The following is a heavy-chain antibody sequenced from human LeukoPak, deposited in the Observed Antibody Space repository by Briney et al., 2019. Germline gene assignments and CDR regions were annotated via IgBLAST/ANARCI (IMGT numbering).Heavy chain of an antibody. CDR3: ARIAASGSGPFDY. V-gene: IGHV3-66*01. CDR2: IHSGGST. Sequence: PGGSLRLSCAASGFAVNINYMTWVRQAPGKGLEWVSVIHSGGSTYYADSVRGRFTISRDNSKNMLYLQMNSLRAEDTAVYYCARIAASGSGPFDYWGQGTLVAVSS. J-gene: IGHJ4*02. CDR1: GFAVNINY. D-gene: IGHD6-13*01.